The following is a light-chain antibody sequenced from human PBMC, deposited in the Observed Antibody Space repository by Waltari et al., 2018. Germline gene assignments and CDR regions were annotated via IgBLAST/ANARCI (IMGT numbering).Light chain of an antibody. J-gene: IGKJ2*01. V-gene: IGKV3-20*01. CDR2: GAS. CDR3: EQYFSTPPYT. CDR1: QSVSNSY. Sequence: IVLTQSPGTLSLSPGERATLYCRASQSVSNSYLAWYQQKPGQAPRLLLYGASSRATGIPNRFTGSGSGTDSTLTITKLQPEDFATYYCEQYFSTPPYTFGQGTKLEI.